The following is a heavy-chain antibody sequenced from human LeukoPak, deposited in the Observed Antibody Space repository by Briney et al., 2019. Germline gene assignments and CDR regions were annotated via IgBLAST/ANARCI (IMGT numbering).Heavy chain of an antibody. CDR2: IKTKTDGGTT. J-gene: IGHJ4*02. CDR1: GFTFSNAW. Sequence: GGSLRLSCAASGFTFSNAWMNWVRQAPGKGLEWVGRIKTKTDGGTTDYAAPVKGRFTISRDDSKNTLYLQMNSLKTEDTAVYYCATDREGDPSCYYLVGGQGTLITVSS. D-gene: IGHD3-22*01. V-gene: IGHV3-15*07. CDR3: ATDREGDPSCYYLV.